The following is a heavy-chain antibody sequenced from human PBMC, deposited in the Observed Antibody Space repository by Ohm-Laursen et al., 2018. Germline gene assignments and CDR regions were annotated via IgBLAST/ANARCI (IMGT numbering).Heavy chain of an antibody. CDR1: GFTFDDYA. CDR3: AKAPDSTNWSIIFDI. V-gene: IGHV3-9*01. D-gene: IGHD6-13*01. CDR2: ISWNSGSI. Sequence: SLRLSCTASGFTFDDYAMHWVRHAPGKGLEWVSGISWNSGSIGYADSVKGRFTISRNNAKNSLFLQMNSLRAEDTALYYCAKAPDSTNWSIIFDIWGQGTMVTVSS. J-gene: IGHJ3*02.